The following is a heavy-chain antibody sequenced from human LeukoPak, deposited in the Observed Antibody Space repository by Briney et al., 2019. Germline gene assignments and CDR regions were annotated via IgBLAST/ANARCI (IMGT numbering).Heavy chain of an antibody. J-gene: IGHJ4*02. Sequence: SETLSLTCTVSGGSVSPYYWNWIRQPPGKRLEWIGHIYYSGGPAYNPSLKSRVTMSVDTSKNQLSLRVSSVTAADTAVYYCARGSSDNAYKYAYWGQGTLVTVTS. CDR1: GGSVSPYY. CDR2: IYYSGGP. V-gene: IGHV4-59*08. CDR3: ARGSSDNAYKYAY. D-gene: IGHD5-24*01.